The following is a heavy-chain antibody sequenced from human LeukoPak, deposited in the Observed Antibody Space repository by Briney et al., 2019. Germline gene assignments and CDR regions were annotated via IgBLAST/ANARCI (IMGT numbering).Heavy chain of an antibody. CDR3: SRQVVGNAY. V-gene: IGHV4-34*01. CDR1: GDPSFNSHY. Sequence: PTETLLLTCAVHGDPSFNSHYWPWIRQTPGGDRGWIREIKHSGYTNYNPSLKSRVTLSIDTSKKQSSLRLNSVRAADTAVYYCSRQVVGNAYWGQGTLVTVSS. J-gene: IGHJ4*02. CDR2: IKHSGYT. D-gene: IGHD2-2*01.